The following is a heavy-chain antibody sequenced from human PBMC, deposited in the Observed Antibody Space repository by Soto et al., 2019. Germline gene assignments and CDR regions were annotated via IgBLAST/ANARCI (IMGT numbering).Heavy chain of an antibody. CDR1: GFTFDDYA. CDR2: ISWNSGSI. J-gene: IGHJ3*02. D-gene: IGHD6-6*01. V-gene: IGHV3-9*01. CDR3: ARGRIAARRGGAFDI. Sequence: GGSLRLSCAASGFTFDDYAMHWVRQAPGKGLEWVSGISWNSGSIGYADSVKGRFTISRDNAKNSLYLQMNSLRAEDTALYYCARGRIAARRGGAFDIWGQGTMVTVSS.